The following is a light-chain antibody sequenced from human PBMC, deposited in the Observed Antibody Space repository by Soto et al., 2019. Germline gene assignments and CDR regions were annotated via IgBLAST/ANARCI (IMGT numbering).Light chain of an antibody. Sequence: DIVMTQSPDSLAVSLGERATIKCKSSQSVLSTTNDKNYLVWYQQRPGQPPKMLLYWASTREPGVPDRFSGSGSGTDFTLTINRLQAEDVAVYYCQQYYTAPVTFCGGTKVEIK. V-gene: IGKV4-1*01. CDR3: QQYYTAPVT. CDR1: QSVLSTTNDKNY. J-gene: IGKJ4*01. CDR2: WAS.